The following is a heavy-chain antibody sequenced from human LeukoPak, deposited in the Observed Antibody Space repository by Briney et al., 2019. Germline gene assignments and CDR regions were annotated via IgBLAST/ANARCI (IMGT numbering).Heavy chain of an antibody. CDR2: INPNSGGT. V-gene: IGHV1-2*02. CDR3: AREIRSYSVRGVIRWFDP. D-gene: IGHD3-10*01. Sequence: GASVKVSCKASGYTFTGYYMHWVRQAPGQGLGWMGGINPNSGGTNYAQKFQGRVTMTRDTSISTAYMELSRLRSDDTAVYYCAREIRSYSVRGVIRWFDPWGQGTLVTVSS. J-gene: IGHJ5*02. CDR1: GYTFTGYY.